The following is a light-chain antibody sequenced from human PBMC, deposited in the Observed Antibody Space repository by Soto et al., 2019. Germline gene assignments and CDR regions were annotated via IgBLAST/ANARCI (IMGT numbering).Light chain of an antibody. V-gene: IGKV3-20*01. CDR1: QSVSSSY. CDR3: QQYGSSPLT. Sequence: EIVLTQSPGTLSLSPGERATLSCRASQSVSSSYLAWYQQKPGQAPRLLIYGASSRATGIPDRFSGSGSGTYFTLTISRLAPEDLAVYYCQQYGSSPLTFGGGTKVELK. CDR2: GAS. J-gene: IGKJ4*01.